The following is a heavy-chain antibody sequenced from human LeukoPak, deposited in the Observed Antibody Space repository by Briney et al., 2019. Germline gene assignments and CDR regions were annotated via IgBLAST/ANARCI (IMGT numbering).Heavy chain of an antibody. J-gene: IGHJ4*02. D-gene: IGHD3-3*01. Sequence: PGGSLRLSCAASGFTFSSYSMNWVRQAPGKGLEWVSSISSSSSYIYYADSVKGRFTISRDNAKNSLYLQMNSLRAEDTAVYYCARSAFWSTNFFDYWGQGTVVTVSS. CDR1: GFTFSSYS. V-gene: IGHV3-21*01. CDR3: ARSAFWSTNFFDY. CDR2: ISSSSSYI.